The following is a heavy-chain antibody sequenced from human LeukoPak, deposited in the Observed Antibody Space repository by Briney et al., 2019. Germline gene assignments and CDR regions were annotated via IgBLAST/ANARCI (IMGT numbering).Heavy chain of an antibody. CDR1: GFTFNRFD. CDR2: ISSRGDRT. V-gene: IGHV3-23*01. Sequence: GGSLRLSCAASGFTFNRFDMGWVRQAPGKGLEWVSTISSRGDRTHYADSVKGRFSISRDNSKNTLCLQMNSLRAEDTAVYYCAGYSSFDCWGQGTLVTVSS. J-gene: IGHJ4*02. CDR3: AGYSSFDC. D-gene: IGHD3-22*01.